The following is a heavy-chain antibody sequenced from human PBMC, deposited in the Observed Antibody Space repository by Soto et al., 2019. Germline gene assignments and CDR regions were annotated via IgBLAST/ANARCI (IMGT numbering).Heavy chain of an antibody. CDR3: ATRSPAFDY. CDR2: ITTDKGKT. J-gene: IGHJ4*02. Sequence: GPEVKKPGASVKVSCKTSGYTFTSFGISWVRQAPGQGLEWMGWITTDKGKTNYAQKFQGRVTMTTDTSTSTAYMELRSLRSDDTAVYYCATRSPAFDYWGQGTMVTVSS. V-gene: IGHV1-18*01. CDR1: GYTFTSFG.